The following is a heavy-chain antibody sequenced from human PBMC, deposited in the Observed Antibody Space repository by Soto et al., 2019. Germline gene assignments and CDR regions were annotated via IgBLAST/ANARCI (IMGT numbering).Heavy chain of an antibody. CDR2: IIPIFGTA. Sequence: ASVKVSCKASGGTFSSYAISWVRQAPGQGLEWMGGIIPIFGTANYAQKFQGRVTITADESTSTAYMELSSLRSEDTAVYYCASALITGFFNNWLDTREMETLVILAS. CDR1: GGTFSSYA. CDR3: ASALITGFFNNWLDT. J-gene: IGHJ5*02. V-gene: IGHV1-69*13. D-gene: IGHD1-20*01.